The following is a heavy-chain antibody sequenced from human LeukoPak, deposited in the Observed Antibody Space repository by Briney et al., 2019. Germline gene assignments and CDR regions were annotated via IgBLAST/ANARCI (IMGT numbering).Heavy chain of an antibody. CDR2: IYYSGGT. V-gene: IGHV4-59*08. CDR1: GGSISGYY. Sequence: SETLSLICTVSGGSISGYYWTWVRQPPGKGLEWIGYIYYSGGTDYNPSLKSRVTISVDKSKNQFSLNLSSVTAADTAVYYCAIHSGWSGPDWWGQGSLVTVSS. CDR3: AIHSGWSGPDW. D-gene: IGHD6-19*01. J-gene: IGHJ4*02.